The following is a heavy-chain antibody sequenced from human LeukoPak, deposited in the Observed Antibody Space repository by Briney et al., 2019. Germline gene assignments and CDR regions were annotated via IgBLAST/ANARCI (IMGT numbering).Heavy chain of an antibody. CDR2: ISSSSSYI. Sequence: GGSLRLSCAASGFTFSSYEMNWVRQAPGKGLEWVSSISSSSSYIYYADSVKGRFTISRDNAKNSLYLQMNSLRAEDTAVYYCARDPSGHDAFDIWGQGTMVTVSS. J-gene: IGHJ3*02. CDR3: ARDPSGHDAFDI. D-gene: IGHD6-25*01. CDR1: GFTFSSYE. V-gene: IGHV3-21*01.